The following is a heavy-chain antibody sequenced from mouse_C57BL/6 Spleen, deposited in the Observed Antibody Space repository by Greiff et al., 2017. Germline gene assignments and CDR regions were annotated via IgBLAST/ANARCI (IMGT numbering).Heavy chain of an antibody. V-gene: IGHV1-9*01. Sequence: VQLVESGAELMKPGASVKLSCKATGYTFTGYWIEWVKQRPGHGLEWIGEILPGSGSTNYNEKFKGKATFTADTSSNTDYMQLSSLTMEDSDIYYCDRSEYYYGSRDPHFDYWGQGTTLTVSS. CDR2: ILPGSGST. J-gene: IGHJ2*01. CDR1: GYTFTGYW. CDR3: DRSEYYYGSRDPHFDY. D-gene: IGHD1-1*01.